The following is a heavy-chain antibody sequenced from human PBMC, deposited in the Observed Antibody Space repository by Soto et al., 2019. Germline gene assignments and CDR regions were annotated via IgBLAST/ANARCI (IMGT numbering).Heavy chain of an antibody. Sequence: PGGPLNPSLQASDSTFVNNYMTGFGQAPGMGLEWVSIIHAGGTIYYADSVRGRFTISRDSSENTLYLQMNSLRAEDAAVYYCARAPTVTTIFDYWGQGALVTVSS. CDR3: ARAPTVTTIFDY. D-gene: IGHD4-4*01. CDR2: IHAGGTI. CDR1: DSTFVNNY. J-gene: IGHJ4*02. V-gene: IGHV3-66*01.